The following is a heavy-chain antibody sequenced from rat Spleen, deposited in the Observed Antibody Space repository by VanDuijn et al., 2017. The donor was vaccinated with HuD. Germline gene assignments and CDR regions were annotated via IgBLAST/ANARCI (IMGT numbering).Heavy chain of an antibody. J-gene: IGHJ2*01. CDR3: ARLTGGHFDY. Sequence: EVQLVESGGGLVQPGRSLKLSCAASGFTFSNYYMAWVRQAPTKGLEWVAYISTGGGSTYYRDSVKGRFTISRDNAKSTLSLQMNSLRSEDTATYYCARLTGGHFDYWGQGVMGTVSS. D-gene: IGHD5-1*01. CDR2: ISTGGGST. V-gene: IGHV5-27*01. CDR1: GFTFSNYY.